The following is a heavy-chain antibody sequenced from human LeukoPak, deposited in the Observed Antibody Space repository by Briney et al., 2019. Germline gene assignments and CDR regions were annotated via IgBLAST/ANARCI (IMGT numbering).Heavy chain of an antibody. J-gene: IGHJ4*02. CDR3: ARSISWEMFFYYFDY. CDR2: INPNSGGT. Sequence: ASVKVSCKASGYTFTGYYMHWVRQAPGQGLEWMGWINPNSGGTNYAQKLQGRVTMTTDTSTSTAYMELRSLRSDDTAVYYCARSISWEMFFYYFDYWGQGTLVTVSS. CDR1: GYTFTGYY. D-gene: IGHD1-26*01. V-gene: IGHV1-2*02.